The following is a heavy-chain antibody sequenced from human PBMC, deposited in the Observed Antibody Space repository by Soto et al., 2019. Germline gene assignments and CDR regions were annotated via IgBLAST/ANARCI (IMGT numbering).Heavy chain of an antibody. CDR1: GYSFTSYW. CDR2: IDPSDSYT. Sequence: PGESLKISCKGSGYSFTSYWISWVRQMPGKGLEWMGRIDPSDSYTNYSPSFQGHVTISADKSISTAYLQWSSLKASDTAMYYCARHLRFLEWLDYYYYYGMDVWGQGTTVTVSS. V-gene: IGHV5-10-1*01. D-gene: IGHD3-3*01. J-gene: IGHJ6*02. CDR3: ARHLRFLEWLDYYYYYGMDV.